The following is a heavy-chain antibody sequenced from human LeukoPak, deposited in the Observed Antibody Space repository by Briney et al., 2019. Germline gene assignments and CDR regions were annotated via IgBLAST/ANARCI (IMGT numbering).Heavy chain of an antibody. CDR1: GFTFSSYG. J-gene: IGHJ4*02. V-gene: IGHV3-23*01. CDR2: ISGRGGST. Sequence: GGSLRLSCAASGFTFSSYGMSWVRQAPGKGLECVSSISGRGGSTNHADSVKGRFTISRDNSKNTLYLQMNSLRAEDTAVYYCAKVWTAYSDDYFDYWGQGTLVTVSS. CDR3: AKVWTAYSDDYFDY. D-gene: IGHD3/OR15-3a*01.